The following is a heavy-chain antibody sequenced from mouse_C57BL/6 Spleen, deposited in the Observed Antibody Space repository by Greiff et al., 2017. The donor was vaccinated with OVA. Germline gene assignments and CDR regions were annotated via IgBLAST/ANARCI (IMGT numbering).Heavy chain of an antibody. V-gene: IGHV1-64*01. CDR1: GYTFTSYW. J-gene: IGHJ4*01. CDR3: AQTAQATDAMDY. Sequence: VQLQQPGAELVKPGASVKLSCKASGYTFTSYWMHWVKQRPGQDLEWIGMIHPNSGSTNYNEKFKSKATLTVDKSSSTAYMQLSSLTSEDSAVYYCAQTAQATDAMDYWGQGTSVTVSS. D-gene: IGHD3-2*02. CDR2: IHPNSGST.